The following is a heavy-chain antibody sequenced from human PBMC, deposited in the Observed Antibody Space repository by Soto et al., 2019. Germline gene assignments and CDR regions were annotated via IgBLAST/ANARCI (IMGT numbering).Heavy chain of an antibody. V-gene: IGHV4-59*01. Sequence: SETLSLTCTVSGGSISSYYWNWIRQPPGKGLEWIGYIYYSGSTKYNPSLKSRVTTSVDTSKNQFSLKLSSVTAADTAVYYCARDRLANWFDPWGQGTLVTVSS. J-gene: IGHJ5*02. CDR3: ARDRLANWFDP. CDR2: IYYSGST. CDR1: GGSISSYY. D-gene: IGHD3-9*01.